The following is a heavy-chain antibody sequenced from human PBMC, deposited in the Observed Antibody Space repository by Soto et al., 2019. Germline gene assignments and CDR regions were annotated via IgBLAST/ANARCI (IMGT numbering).Heavy chain of an antibody. CDR1: GFTFGNYA. Sequence: GGSLRLSCAASGFTFGNYAMMWVRHAPGKGLECVSAISAGGVATYYTDSVEGRLTISRDDSKDTLFMQMKSLRGEDTAGDFCAKRLPNADEGLWGRGTVVTV. CDR3: AKRLPNADEGL. V-gene: IGHV3-23*01. J-gene: IGHJ4*02. D-gene: IGHD2-21*01. CDR2: ISAGGVAT.